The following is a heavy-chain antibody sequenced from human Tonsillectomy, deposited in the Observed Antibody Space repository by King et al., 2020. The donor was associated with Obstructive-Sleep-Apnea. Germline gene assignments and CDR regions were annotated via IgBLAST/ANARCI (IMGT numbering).Heavy chain of an antibody. CDR1: GFTFSSYA. CDR2: ISYDGSNK. CDR3: AGGERFVMDV. Sequence: VQLVESGGGVVQPGRSLRLSCAASGFTFSSYAMHWVRQAPGKGLEWVAVISYDGSNKYYADSVKGRFTISRDNSKNTLYLQMNSLRAEDTAVYYCAGGERFVMDVWGHGTTVTVSS. J-gene: IGHJ6*02. V-gene: IGHV3-30*04. D-gene: IGHD2-21*01.